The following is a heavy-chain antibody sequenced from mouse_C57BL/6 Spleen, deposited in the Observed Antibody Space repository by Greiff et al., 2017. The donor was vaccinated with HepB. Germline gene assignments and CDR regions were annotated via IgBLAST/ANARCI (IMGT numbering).Heavy chain of an antibody. V-gene: IGHV1-52*01. CDR2: IDPSDSET. J-gene: IGHJ4*01. Sequence: VQLQQPGAELVRPGSSVKLSCKASGYTFTSYWMHWVKQRPIQGLEWIGNIDPSDSETHYNQKFKDKATLTVDKSSSTAYMQLSSLTSEDSAVYYCARWTTVVDPIYAMDYWGQGTSVTVSS. CDR1: GYTFTSYW. D-gene: IGHD1-1*01. CDR3: ARWTTVVDPIYAMDY.